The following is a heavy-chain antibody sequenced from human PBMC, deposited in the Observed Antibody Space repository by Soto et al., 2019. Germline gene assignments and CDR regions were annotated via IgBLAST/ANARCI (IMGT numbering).Heavy chain of an antibody. CDR2: ISSSSSYI. J-gene: IGHJ5*02. D-gene: IGHD6-13*01. CDR3: ARDLVLGLENLTWFDP. CDR1: GFTFSSYS. V-gene: IGHV3-21*01. Sequence: EVQLVESGGGLVKPGGSLRLSCAASGFTFSSYSMNWVRQAPGKGLEWVSSISSSSSYIYYADSVKGRFTISRDNAKNSLYLQMNSLRAEDTAVYYCARDLVLGLENLTWFDPWGQGTLVTVSS.